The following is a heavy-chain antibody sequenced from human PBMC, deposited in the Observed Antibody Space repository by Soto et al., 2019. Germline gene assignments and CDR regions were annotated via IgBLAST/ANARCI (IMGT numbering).Heavy chain of an antibody. CDR1: GFTFSSYA. CDR2: ISYDGSNK. J-gene: IGHJ4*02. V-gene: IGHV3-30-3*01. Sequence: QVQLVESGGGVVQPGRSLRLSCAASGFTFSSYAMHWVRQAPGKGLEWVAVISYDGSNKYYADSVKGRFTISRENSKNTLYLKMNGLRAEDTAVYYLARGGGKRGYSYGTKIDYWGQGTLVTVSS. CDR3: ARGGGKRGYSYGTKIDY. D-gene: IGHD5-18*01.